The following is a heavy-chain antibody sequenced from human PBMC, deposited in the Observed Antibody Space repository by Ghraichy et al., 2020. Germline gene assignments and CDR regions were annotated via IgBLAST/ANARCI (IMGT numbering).Heavy chain of an antibody. CDR3: ARGGDGYYDSSGYTRDAFDI. D-gene: IGHD3-22*01. Sequence: LSLTCAASGFTFSSYWMSWVRQAPGKGLEWVANIKQDGSEKYYVDSVKGRFTISRDNAKNSLYLQMNSLRAEDTAVYYCARGGDGYYDSSGYTRDAFDIWGQGTMVTVSS. CDR2: IKQDGSEK. V-gene: IGHV3-7*03. J-gene: IGHJ3*02. CDR1: GFTFSSYW.